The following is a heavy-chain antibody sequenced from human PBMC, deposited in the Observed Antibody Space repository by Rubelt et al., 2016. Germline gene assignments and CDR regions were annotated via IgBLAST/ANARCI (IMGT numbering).Heavy chain of an antibody. CDR3: ARAQRIRLLMVYAPTFDY. J-gene: IGHJ4*02. D-gene: IGHD2-8*01. Sequence: QVQLVQSGAEVKKPGASVKVSCKASGYTFTSYAMHWVRQAPGQRLEWMGWINAGNGNTKYSQKFQGRVTIIRDTSASTAYMELSSLRSEDTAVYYCARAQRIRLLMVYAPTFDYWGQGTLVTVSS. CDR1: GYTFTSYA. CDR2: INAGNGNT. V-gene: IGHV1-3*01.